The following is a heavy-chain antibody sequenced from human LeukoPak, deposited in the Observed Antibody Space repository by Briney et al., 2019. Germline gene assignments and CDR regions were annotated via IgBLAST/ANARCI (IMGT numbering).Heavy chain of an antibody. CDR3: ARAGYSYGYFDY. D-gene: IGHD5-18*01. V-gene: IGHV3-48*03. Sequence: GGSLRLSCAASGFTFSSYEINWVRQAPGKVLEWVSYISSSGSTIYYADSVKGRFTISRDNAKNSLYLQMNSLRAEDTAVYYCARAGYSYGYFDYWGQGTLVTVSS. CDR2: ISSSGSTI. CDR1: GFTFSSYE. J-gene: IGHJ4*02.